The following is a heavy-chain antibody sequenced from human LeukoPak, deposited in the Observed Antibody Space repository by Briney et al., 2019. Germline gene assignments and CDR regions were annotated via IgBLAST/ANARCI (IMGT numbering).Heavy chain of an antibody. V-gene: IGHV4-30-2*01. CDR1: GGSISSGGYS. CDR3: ARGAVTPNPLFGY. J-gene: IGHJ4*02. Sequence: SETLSLTCAVSGGSISSGGYSWSWIRQPPGKGLEWIGYIYHSGSTYYNPSLKSRVTISVDRSKNQFSLKLSSVTAADTAVYYCARGAVTPNPLFGYWGQGTLVTVSS. CDR2: IYHSGST. D-gene: IGHD5-18*01.